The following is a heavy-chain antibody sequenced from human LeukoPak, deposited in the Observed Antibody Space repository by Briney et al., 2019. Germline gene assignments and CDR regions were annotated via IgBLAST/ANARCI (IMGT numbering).Heavy chain of an antibody. D-gene: IGHD2-2*01. CDR2: IYYSGST. Sequence: SETLSLTCTVSGGSISSYYWSWIRQPPGQGLEWIGYIYYSGSTNYNPSLKSRVTISVDTSKNQFSLKLSSVTAADTAVYYCARSPATAFDYWGQGTLVTVSS. J-gene: IGHJ4*02. CDR1: GGSISSYY. CDR3: ARSPATAFDY. V-gene: IGHV4-59*01.